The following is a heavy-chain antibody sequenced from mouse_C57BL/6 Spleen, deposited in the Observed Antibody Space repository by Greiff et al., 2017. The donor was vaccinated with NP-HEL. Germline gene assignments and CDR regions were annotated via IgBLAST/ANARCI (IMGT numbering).Heavy chain of an antibody. D-gene: IGHD2-3*01. V-gene: IGHV1-59*01. Sequence: QVQLQQPGAELVRPGTSVKLSCKASGYTFTSYWMHWVKQRPGQGLEWIGVIDPSDSYTNYNQKFKGKATLTVDTSSSTAYMQLSSLTSEDSAVYYCARAYDGSHWYFDVWGTGTTVTVSS. CDR2: IDPSDSYT. CDR3: ARAYDGSHWYFDV. CDR1: GYTFTSYW. J-gene: IGHJ1*03.